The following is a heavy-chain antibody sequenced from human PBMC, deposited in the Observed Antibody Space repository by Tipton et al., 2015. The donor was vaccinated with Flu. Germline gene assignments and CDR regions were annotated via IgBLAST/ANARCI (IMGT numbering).Heavy chain of an antibody. Sequence: TLSLTCNVSGGSISSGSYYWSWIRQPAGKGLEWIGRIYTSGSTNYNPSLKSRVTISVDTSKNQFSLKLSSVTAADTAVYYCARVGDGYSLYWGQGTLVTVSS. CDR1: GGSISSGSYY. V-gene: IGHV4-61*02. D-gene: IGHD5-24*01. J-gene: IGHJ4*02. CDR3: ARVGDGYSLY. CDR2: IYTSGST.